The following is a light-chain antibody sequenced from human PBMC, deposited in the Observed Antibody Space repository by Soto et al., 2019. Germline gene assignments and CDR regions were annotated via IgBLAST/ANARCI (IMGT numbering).Light chain of an antibody. CDR3: SSYTTSSTVI. J-gene: IGLJ2*01. Sequence: QSVLTQPASVSGSPGQSITISCTGTSTDVGGYDYVSWYQQHTDKAPKLMIYDVTNRPSGVSNRFSGSKSGNTASLTISGLQAEDEADYYCSSYTTSSTVIFGGGTKLTVL. CDR1: STDVGGYDY. CDR2: DVT. V-gene: IGLV2-14*01.